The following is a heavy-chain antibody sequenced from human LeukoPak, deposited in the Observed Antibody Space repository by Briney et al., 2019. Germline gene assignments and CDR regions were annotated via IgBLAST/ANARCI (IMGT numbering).Heavy chain of an antibody. J-gene: IGHJ3*01. CDR2: INAGNGNT. CDR1: GYTFTSYA. D-gene: IGHD3-10*01. V-gene: IGHV1-3*01. Sequence: ASVKVSCKASGYTFTSYAIHWVRQAPGQRLEWMGWINAGNGNTKCSQKFQGRVTITRDTSASTAYMELSSLKSEDTAVYYCAKAFGSREAFDFWGQGTMVTVSS. CDR3: AKAFGSREAFDF.